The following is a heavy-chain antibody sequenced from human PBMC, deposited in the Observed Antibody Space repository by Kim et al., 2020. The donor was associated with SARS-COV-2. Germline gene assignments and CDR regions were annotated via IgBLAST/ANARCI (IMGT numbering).Heavy chain of an antibody. Sequence: SETLSLTCTVSGGSISYYYWSWIRQPPGKGLEWIGYVFDSGSTNYNPSLKSRVTTSLDTSKKQFSLQLTSVTAADKAVYYCARGKYYYDGSGNPRFWYFDLWGRGTLVTVSS. D-gene: IGHD3-22*01. J-gene: IGHJ2*01. CDR3: ARGKYYYDGSGNPRFWYFDL. CDR1: GGSISYYY. CDR2: VFDSGST. V-gene: IGHV4-59*01.